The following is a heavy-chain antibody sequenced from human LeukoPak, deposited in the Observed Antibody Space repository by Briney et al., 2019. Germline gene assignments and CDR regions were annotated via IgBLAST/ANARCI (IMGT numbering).Heavy chain of an antibody. D-gene: IGHD5-24*01. Sequence: ASVKVSCKASGYTFTGYYMHWVRQAPGQGLEWMGWINPNSGGTNYAQKFQGRVTMTRDTSISTAYMELSRLRSDDTAVYYCARGLAQFGPRGLEMGYNWFDSWGQGTLVTVSS. V-gene: IGHV1-2*02. CDR3: ARGLAQFGPRGLEMGYNWFDS. J-gene: IGHJ5*01. CDR1: GYTFTGYY. CDR2: INPNSGGT.